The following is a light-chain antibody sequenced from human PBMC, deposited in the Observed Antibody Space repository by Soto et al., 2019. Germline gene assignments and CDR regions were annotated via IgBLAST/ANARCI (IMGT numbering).Light chain of an antibody. V-gene: IGKV3-15*01. Sequence: EIVMTQSPATLSVSPGERATLSCRASQSVGSSLAWYQQEHDQAPRLLIYGASTRATGIPARFSVSGSGTEITLTNSSLQSEAFGVYFCQQYKNWPPITFGQGTRLEIK. CDR1: QSVGSS. CDR2: GAS. CDR3: QQYKNWPPIT. J-gene: IGKJ5*01.